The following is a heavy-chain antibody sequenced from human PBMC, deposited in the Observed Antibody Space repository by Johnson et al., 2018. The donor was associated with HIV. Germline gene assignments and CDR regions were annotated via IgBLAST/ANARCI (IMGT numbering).Heavy chain of an antibody. J-gene: IGHJ3*02. CDR1: GFTFSTYA. CDR2: ISSSGGST. V-gene: IGHV3-64*01. CDR3: ARRDNDAFDI. Sequence: VQLVESGGGLVQPGGSLRLSCAVSGFTFSTYAMHWVRQAPGKGLEYVSGISSSGGSTFYANSVKGRFTISRDNAKNTLYLQRGSLRAEDMAVDYCARRDNDAFDIWGQGTMVTVSS.